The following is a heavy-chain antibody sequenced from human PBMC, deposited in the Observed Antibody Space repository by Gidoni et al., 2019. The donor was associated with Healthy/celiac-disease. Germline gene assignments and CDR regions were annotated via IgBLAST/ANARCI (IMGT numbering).Heavy chain of an antibody. J-gene: IGHJ4*02. CDR1: GFTFSSYA. CDR3: AKSRSSGYYLHY. Sequence: EVQLLESGGGLVQPGGSLRLSCAASGFTFSSYAMSCVRQAPGKGLEWVTAISGSGGSTYYADSVKGRFTISRDNSKNTLYLQMNSLRAEDTAVYYCAKSRSSGYYLHYWGQGTLVTVSS. D-gene: IGHD3-22*01. CDR2: ISGSGGST. V-gene: IGHV3-23*01.